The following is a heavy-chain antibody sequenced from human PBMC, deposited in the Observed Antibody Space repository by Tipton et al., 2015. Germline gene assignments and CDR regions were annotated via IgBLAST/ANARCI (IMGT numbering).Heavy chain of an antibody. CDR3: ARQEGTGVYFYFDY. CDR2: INWDGSRA. J-gene: IGHJ4*02. CDR1: GFNFDVYG. V-gene: IGHV3-20*04. Sequence: GSLRPSCAASGFNFDVYGMSWVRQAPGKGLEWISDINWDGSRAGYADSVKGRFTISRDNAKNSLYLQMNSLRAEDTAFYYCARQEGTGVYFYFDYWGQGTPVTVSS. D-gene: IGHD5/OR15-5a*01.